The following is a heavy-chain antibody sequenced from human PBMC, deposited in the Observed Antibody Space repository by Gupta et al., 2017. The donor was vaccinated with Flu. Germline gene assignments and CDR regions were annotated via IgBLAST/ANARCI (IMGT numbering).Heavy chain of an antibody. D-gene: IGHD6-19*01. J-gene: IGHJ4*02. CDR3: ARYISGWSALSAHEDY. CDR1: GFPLSSYE. V-gene: IGHV3-48*03. Sequence: EVQLVESGGGLVQPGGSLRLSCAASGFPLSSYEMNWVRQAPGKGLEWVSYISSSGSTIYYADSVKGRFTISRDNAKNSLYLQMNSLRAEDTAVYYCARYISGWSALSAHEDYWGQGTLVTVSS. CDR2: ISSSGSTI.